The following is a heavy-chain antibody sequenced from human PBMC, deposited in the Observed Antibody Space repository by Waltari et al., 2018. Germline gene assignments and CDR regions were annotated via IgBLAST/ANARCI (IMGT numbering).Heavy chain of an antibody. CDR3: ARVAPYDILPPGRYFDY. CDR2: IEQDGGEK. V-gene: IGHV3-7*01. D-gene: IGHD3-9*01. J-gene: IGHJ4*02. Sequence: EVQLVESGGGLVQPGGSLRLSCGASGLSFSSYWMSWVRQAPGKGLEWVANIEQDGGEKYYVDSVKGRVIISRDNAQESLYLEMSNLRAEDTAVYYCARVAPYDILPPGRYFDYWGQGTLVTVSS. CDR1: GLSFSSYW.